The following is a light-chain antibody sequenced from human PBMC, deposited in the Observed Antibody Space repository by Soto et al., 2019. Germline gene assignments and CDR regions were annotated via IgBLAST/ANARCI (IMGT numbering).Light chain of an antibody. CDR2: EVD. V-gene: IGLV2-23*02. J-gene: IGLJ1*01. CDR3: TSFAGTNSLYV. Sequence: QSALTQPASVSGSPGQSITISCTGTSSDVGNYNLVSWYQQHPGKAPKLMIYEVDKRPSGVSNRFSGSKSGSTASLTVSGLQAEDEADYYCTSFAGTNSLYVFGTGTKVTVL. CDR1: SSDVGNYNL.